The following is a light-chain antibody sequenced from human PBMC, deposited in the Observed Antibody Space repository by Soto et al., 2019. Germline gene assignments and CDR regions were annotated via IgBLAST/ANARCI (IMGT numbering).Light chain of an antibody. CDR3: QQYGDSPWT. V-gene: IGKV3-20*01. J-gene: IGKJ1*01. CDR1: QSVSSY. Sequence: EIVLTQSPGTLSLSPGERATLSCRASQSVSSYLAWYQQKPGQAPSLLIYGVSTRATAISDRFSGSGSGTDFSLTISRLDPEDFAVYFCQQYGDSPWTFGQGTKVEI. CDR2: GVS.